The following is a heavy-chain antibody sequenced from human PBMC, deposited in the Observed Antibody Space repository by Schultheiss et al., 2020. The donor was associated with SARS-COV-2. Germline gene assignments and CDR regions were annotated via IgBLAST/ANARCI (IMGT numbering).Heavy chain of an antibody. J-gene: IGHJ6*02. V-gene: IGHV3-53*01. Sequence: GESLKISCAASGFTVSSNYMSWVRQAPGKGLEWVSVIYSGGSTYYADSVKGRFTISRDNAKNSLYLQMNSLRAEDTAVYYCARKRVVVVPAALYYYYYGMDVWGQGTTVTVSS. CDR3: ARKRVVVVPAALYYYYYGMDV. CDR1: GFTVSSNY. CDR2: IYSGGST. D-gene: IGHD2-2*01.